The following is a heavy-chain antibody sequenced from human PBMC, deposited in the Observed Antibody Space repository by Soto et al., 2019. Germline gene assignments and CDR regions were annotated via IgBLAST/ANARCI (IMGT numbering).Heavy chain of an antibody. V-gene: IGHV4-61*01. J-gene: IGHJ4*02. D-gene: IGHD3-10*01. CDR1: GGSVSGCSNY. CDR2: IYYSGST. CDR3: TKLNPRRYFDS. Sequence: PSETLSLSCNVSGGSVSGCSNYWSWIRQPPGRGLEWIGYIYYSGSTNYNPSLKSRVTISVDTSKNQFSLKLSSVTAADTAVYYCTKLNPRRYFDSWGQRTLDPVSS.